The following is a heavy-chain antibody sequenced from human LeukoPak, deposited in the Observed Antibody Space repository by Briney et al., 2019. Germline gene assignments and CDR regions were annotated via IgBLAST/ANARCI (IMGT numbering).Heavy chain of an antibody. CDR2: IIPILNIT. CDR1: RGTFSKYA. J-gene: IGHJ4*02. Sequence: SVKVSCKASRGTFSKYAISWVRQAPGQGLEWMGRIIPILNITHYAQKFQGGVTIAADKSTSTAYMELSSLRSEDTAMYYCARDDDRAREIDYWGQGTLVTVSS. D-gene: IGHD3-22*01. CDR3: ARDDDRAREIDY. V-gene: IGHV1-69*04.